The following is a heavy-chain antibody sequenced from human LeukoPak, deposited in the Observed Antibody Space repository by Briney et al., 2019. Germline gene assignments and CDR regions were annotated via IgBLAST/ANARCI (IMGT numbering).Heavy chain of an antibody. CDR3: ARDPTITMVRGNNWFDP. D-gene: IGHD3-10*01. J-gene: IGHJ5*02. Sequence: GSSVKVSCKASGGTFSSYAISWVRQAPGQGLEWMGRIIPIFGTANYAQKFQGRVTITTDESTSTAYMELSSLRSEDTAVYYCARDPTITMVRGNNWFDPWGQGTLVTVSS. V-gene: IGHV1-69*05. CDR1: GGTFSSYA. CDR2: IIPIFGTA.